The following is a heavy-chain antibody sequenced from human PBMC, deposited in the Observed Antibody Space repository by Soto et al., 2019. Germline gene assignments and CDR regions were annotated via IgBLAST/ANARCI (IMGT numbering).Heavy chain of an antibody. J-gene: IGHJ4*02. V-gene: IGHV4-59*01. CDR2: VYYTGST. D-gene: IGHD3-22*01. CDR3: ARGRTVRNYADDSSDYFYFFDY. Sequence: SETLSLTCTVSGDSISTFYWGWMRQSPGKELEWIGYVYYTGSTNYNPSLKSRVTISVDGSKNQFSLKLTSANAADTAVYYCARGRTVRNYADDSSDYFYFFDYWGQGTQVTVSS. CDR1: GDSISTFY.